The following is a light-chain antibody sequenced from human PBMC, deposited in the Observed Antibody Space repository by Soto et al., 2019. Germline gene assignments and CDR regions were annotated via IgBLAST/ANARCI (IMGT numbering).Light chain of an antibody. CDR3: CSYAGRDVV. V-gene: IGLV2-23*01. J-gene: IGLJ2*01. CDR1: SSDVGSYNL. CDR2: EGS. Sequence: QSVLTQPASVSGSPGQSITISCTGTSSDVGSYNLLSWYQQHPGKAPKLMIYEGSKRPSGVSNRFSGSKSGNTASLTISGLQAEDEADYYCCSYAGRDVVFGGGTKLTVL.